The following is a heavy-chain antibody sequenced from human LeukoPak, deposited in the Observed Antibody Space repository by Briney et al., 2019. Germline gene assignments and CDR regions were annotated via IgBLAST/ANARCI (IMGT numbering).Heavy chain of an antibody. J-gene: IGHJ4*02. V-gene: IGHV1-18*04. D-gene: IGHD1-26*01. CDR2: ISAYNGNT. CDR1: GYTFTGYY. CDR3: ASGQFHYLFDY. Sequence: GASVKVSCKASGYTFTGYYMHWVRQAPGQGLEWMGWISAYNGNTNYAQKLQGRVTMTTDTSTSTAYMELRSLRSDDTAVYYCASGQFHYLFDYWGQGTLVTVSS.